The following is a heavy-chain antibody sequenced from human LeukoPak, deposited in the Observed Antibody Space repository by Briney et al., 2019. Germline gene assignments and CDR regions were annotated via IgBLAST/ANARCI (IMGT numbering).Heavy chain of an antibody. CDR1: GFTFSDYY. Sequence: PGGSLRLSCAASGFTFSDYYMSWIRQAPGKGLEWVSYVSSSGSTIYYADSVKGRFTISRDNAKNSLYLQMNSLRAEDTAVYYCARGLIVVVPAANPLDYWGQGTLVTVSS. CDR3: ARGLIVVVPAANPLDY. J-gene: IGHJ4*02. V-gene: IGHV3-11*01. D-gene: IGHD2-2*01. CDR2: VSSSGSTI.